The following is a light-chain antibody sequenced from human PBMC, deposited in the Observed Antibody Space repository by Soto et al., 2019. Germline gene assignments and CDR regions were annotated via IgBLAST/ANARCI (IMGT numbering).Light chain of an antibody. CDR3: HQTYDTPWT. Sequence: EVVMTQSPATLYVSPGERVTLSCRASQAVGYNLAWYQHKPGQAPRLLIYGASTRVTGIPTRFSGSGSGTEFTLTISSLQSEDFATYSCHQTYDTPWTFGQGTTVEMK. CDR2: GAS. J-gene: IGKJ1*01. CDR1: QAVGYN. V-gene: IGKV3-15*01.